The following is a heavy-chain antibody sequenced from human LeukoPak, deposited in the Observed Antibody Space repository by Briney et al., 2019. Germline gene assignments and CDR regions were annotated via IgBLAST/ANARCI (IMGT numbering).Heavy chain of an antibody. CDR1: GYTFTGYY. CDR3: ARSLRYKATYYFDY. D-gene: IGHD1-1*01. J-gene: IGHJ4*02. Sequence: ASVKVSCKASGYTFTGYYMHWVRQAPGQGLEWMGWINPNSGGTNYAQKFQGRVTMTRDTSISTAYMELSRLRSDDTAVYYCARSLRYKATYYFDYWGQGTLATVSS. V-gene: IGHV1-2*02. CDR2: INPNSGGT.